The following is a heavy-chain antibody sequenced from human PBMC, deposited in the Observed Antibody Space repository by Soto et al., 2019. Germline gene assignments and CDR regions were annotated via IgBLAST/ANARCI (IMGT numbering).Heavy chain of an antibody. V-gene: IGHV4-39*01. Sequence: SETLSLTCTVSGGSISSSNYFWGWIRQPPGKGLEWIGSIYYSGSTYYNPSLKSRVTISVDTSKNQFSLKLSSVTAADTAVYYCATQEVGGSYVYTFDPWGQGTLVTVSS. CDR3: ATQEVGGSYVYTFDP. D-gene: IGHD1-26*01. CDR2: IYYSGST. J-gene: IGHJ5*02. CDR1: GGSISSSNYF.